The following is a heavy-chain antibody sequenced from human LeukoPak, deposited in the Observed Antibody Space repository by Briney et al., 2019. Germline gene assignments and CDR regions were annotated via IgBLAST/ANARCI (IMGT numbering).Heavy chain of an antibody. CDR2: IYYTGPT. V-gene: IGHV4-39*01. D-gene: IGHD7-27*01. CDR3: ATTNWHHLNTMDL. Sequence: SETLSLTCTVSGGSISSNSYSWGWIRQPPGKGLEWLGNIYYTGPTYYLPTLHSRLTISVDTPKNQCSLKLSSITAAYTPVYYCATTNWHHLNTMDLWGQGTTVTVSS. CDR1: GGSISSNSYS. J-gene: IGHJ6*02.